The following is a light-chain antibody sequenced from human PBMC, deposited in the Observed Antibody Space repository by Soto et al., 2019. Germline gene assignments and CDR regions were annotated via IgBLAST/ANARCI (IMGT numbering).Light chain of an antibody. CDR1: QGISSY. J-gene: IGKJ1*01. CDR3: QQLNSYPT. V-gene: IGKV1-9*01. Sequence: DIQLTQSPSFLSASVGDRVTITCRASQGISSYLAWYQQKPGKAPKLLIYAASTLQSGVPSRFSGSGSGTEFTLPISSLQPEDFATYYCQQLNSYPTFGQGTKVEIK. CDR2: AAS.